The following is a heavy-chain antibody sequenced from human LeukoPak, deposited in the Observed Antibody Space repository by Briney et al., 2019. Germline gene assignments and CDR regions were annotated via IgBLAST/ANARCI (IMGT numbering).Heavy chain of an antibody. CDR2: ISSSSSTI. V-gene: IGHV3-48*02. CDR1: GFTFSSYS. Sequence: GGSLRLSCAASGFTFSSYSMNWVRQAPGKGLEWVSYISSSSSTIYYADSVKGRFTISRDNAKNSLYLQMNSLRDGDTAVYYCARDEGIAAADAFDYWGQGTLVTVSS. D-gene: IGHD6-13*01. J-gene: IGHJ4*02. CDR3: ARDEGIAAADAFDY.